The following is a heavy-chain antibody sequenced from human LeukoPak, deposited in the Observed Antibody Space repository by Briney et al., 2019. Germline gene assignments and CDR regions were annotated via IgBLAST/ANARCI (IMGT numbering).Heavy chain of an antibody. CDR1: GFTFSSYT. CDR3: ARGAYEIVVVTAPTY. Sequence: PGGSLRLSCAASGFTFSSYTIHWVRQAPGKGLEWVAVISSDGTNKYYADSVKGRFTISRDNSKNTLYLQMSRLRAEDTAVYYCARGAYEIVVVTAPTYWGQGTLVTVSS. D-gene: IGHD2-21*02. V-gene: IGHV3-30-3*01. J-gene: IGHJ4*02. CDR2: ISSDGTNK.